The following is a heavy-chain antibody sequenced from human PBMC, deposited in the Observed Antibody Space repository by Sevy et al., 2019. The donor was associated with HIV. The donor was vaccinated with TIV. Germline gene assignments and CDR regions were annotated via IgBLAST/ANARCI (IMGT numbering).Heavy chain of an antibody. D-gene: IGHD6-19*01. CDR2: IKQDGSEK. Sequence: GGSLRLSCAASGFTFSSYWMTWVRQAPGKGLEWVANIKQDGSEKYYVDSVKGRFTISRDNAKNSLYLQMNSLRAEDMAIYYCAAGYTSGYLTYWGQGTLVTVSS. CDR3: AAGYTSGYLTY. J-gene: IGHJ4*02. V-gene: IGHV3-7*01. CDR1: GFTFSSYW.